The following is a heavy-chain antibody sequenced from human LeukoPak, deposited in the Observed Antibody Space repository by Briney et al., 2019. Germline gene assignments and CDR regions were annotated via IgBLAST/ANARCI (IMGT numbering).Heavy chain of an antibody. CDR1: GFTFSSYW. Sequence: GGSLRLSCAASGFTFSSYWMHWVRQAPGKGLVWVSRINTDGSSTSYADSVKGRFTISRDNAKNTLYLQMNSLRAEDTAVYYCAREADIYEAFDIWGQGTMVTVSS. J-gene: IGHJ3*02. CDR2: INTDGSST. CDR3: AREADIYEAFDI. D-gene: IGHD5-12*01. V-gene: IGHV3-74*01.